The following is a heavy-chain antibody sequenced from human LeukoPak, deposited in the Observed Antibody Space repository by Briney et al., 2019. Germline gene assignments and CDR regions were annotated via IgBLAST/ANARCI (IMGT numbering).Heavy chain of an antibody. D-gene: IGHD3-16*02. CDR3: ARFGSDSYSYKYYFDY. V-gene: IGHV4-59*08. CDR2: ISYGGST. CDR1: GGSISSYY. Sequence: SETLSLTCTVSGGSISSYYWSWIRQSPGKGLQWIGYISYGGSTNYDSSLKSRLTMSVDTSKNQFSLKLRSVTAAGTAVYYCARFGSDSYSYKYYFDYWGQGARVTVSS. J-gene: IGHJ4*02.